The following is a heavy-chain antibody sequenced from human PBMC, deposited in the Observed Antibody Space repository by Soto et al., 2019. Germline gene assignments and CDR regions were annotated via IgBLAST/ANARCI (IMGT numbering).Heavy chain of an antibody. J-gene: IGHJ4*02. D-gene: IGHD1-26*01. CDR3: AREGGGSSLWGFDY. V-gene: IGHV4-59*01. Sequence: QVQLQESGPGLVKPSETLSLTCTVSGGSISSYYWSWIRQPPGKGLEWIGYIYYSGSTNYNPSLKSRVTISVDTSMNQFSLKLSSVTAADTAVYYCAREGGGSSLWGFDYWGQGTLVTVSS. CDR2: IYYSGST. CDR1: GGSISSYY.